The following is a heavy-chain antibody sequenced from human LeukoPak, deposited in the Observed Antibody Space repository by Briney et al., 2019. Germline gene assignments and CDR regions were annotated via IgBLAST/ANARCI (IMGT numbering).Heavy chain of an antibody. CDR2: IYYSGST. CDR3: ARQPRIAIFGVVSSAPFDY. J-gene: IGHJ4*02. Sequence: SETLSLTCTVSGGSISSSSYYWGWIRQPPGKGLEWIGSIYYSGSTYYNPSLKSRVTISVDTSKNQFSLKLSSVTAADTAVYYCARQPRIAIFGVVSSAPFDYWGQGTLVTVYS. CDR1: GGSISSSSYY. D-gene: IGHD3-3*01. V-gene: IGHV4-39*01.